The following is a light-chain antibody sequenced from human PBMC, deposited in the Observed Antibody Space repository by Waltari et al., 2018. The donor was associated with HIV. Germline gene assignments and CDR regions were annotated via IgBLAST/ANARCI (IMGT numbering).Light chain of an antibody. J-gene: IGLJ3*02. V-gene: IGLV6-57*03. CDR3: QSFDANNHWV. CDR1: SGSIPINS. Sequence: FMLTQPHSVPESPGKTVTISCTRRSGSIPINSVQWFQQRPGNAPTTILYEDYQRPSGVPDRFSGTIVKSSNSASLTISGVKTEDEADYYCQSFDANNHWVFGGGTRLTVL. CDR2: EDY.